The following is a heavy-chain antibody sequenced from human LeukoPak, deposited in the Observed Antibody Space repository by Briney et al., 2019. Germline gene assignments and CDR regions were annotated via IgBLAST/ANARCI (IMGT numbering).Heavy chain of an antibody. CDR3: AELGITMIGGV. J-gene: IGHJ6*04. CDR1: GFTFDDYG. V-gene: IGHV3-23*01. Sequence: GGSLRLSCAASGFTFDDYGMSWVRQAPGKGLEWVSAISGSGGSTYYADSVKGRFTISRDNAKNSLCLQMNSLRAEDTAVYYCAELGITMIGGVWGKGTTVTISS. D-gene: IGHD3-10*02. CDR2: ISGSGGST.